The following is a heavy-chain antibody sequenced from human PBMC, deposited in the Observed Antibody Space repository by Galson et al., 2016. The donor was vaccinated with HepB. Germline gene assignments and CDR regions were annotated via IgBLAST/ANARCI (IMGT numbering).Heavy chain of an antibody. D-gene: IGHD3-10*01. CDR1: GYTFSSYP. V-gene: IGHV1-46*01. CDR2: ITPDNGNT. J-gene: IGHJ4*02. CDR3: ARVTLRGVTLDFLDF. Sequence: SVKVSCKASGYTFSSYPIRWVRQAPGQGLEWMGIITPDNGNTVYAQKFQGSVTMTSDTSTSTVYMEVSSLRSEHTAVYYCARVTLRGVTLDFLDFWGQGTLVTVSS.